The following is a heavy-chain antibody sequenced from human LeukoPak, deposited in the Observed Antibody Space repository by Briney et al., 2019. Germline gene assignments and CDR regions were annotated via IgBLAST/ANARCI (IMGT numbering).Heavy chain of an antibody. V-gene: IGHV3-48*02. D-gene: IGHD4-17*01. CDR3: ARDSDYLNAFDI. CDR2: ITNSSTLI. Sequence: HPGGSLRLSCAASGFTFSSYSMNWVRQAPGKGLEWVSYITNSSTLIYYADSVKGRFTISRDNAKNSLYLQMNSLRDEDTAVYYCARDSDYLNAFDIWGQGTMVTVSS. J-gene: IGHJ3*02. CDR1: GFTFSSYS.